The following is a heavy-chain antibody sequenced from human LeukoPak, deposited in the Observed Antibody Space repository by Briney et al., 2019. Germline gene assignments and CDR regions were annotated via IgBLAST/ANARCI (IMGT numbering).Heavy chain of an antibody. D-gene: IGHD3-10*01. CDR1: GFTFSSYG. CDR2: IRYDGSNK. V-gene: IGHV3-30*02. CDR3: AKVDGYYYGSGSYSHGY. Sequence: GGSLRLSCAASGFTFSSYGMHWVRQAPGKGLEWVAFIRYDGSNKYYADSEKGRFTISRDNSKNTVYLQMNSLRVEDTAVYYCAKVDGYYYGSGSYSHGYWGLGTLVTVSS. J-gene: IGHJ4*02.